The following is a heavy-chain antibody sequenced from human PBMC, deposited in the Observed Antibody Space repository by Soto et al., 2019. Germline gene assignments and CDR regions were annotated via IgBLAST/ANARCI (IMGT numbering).Heavy chain of an antibody. J-gene: IGHJ3*02. D-gene: IGHD2-2*01. V-gene: IGHV1-2*04. Sequence: GASVKVSCKASGYTFTGYYMHWVRQAPGQGLEWMGWINPNSGGTNYAQKFQGWVTMTRDTSISTAYMELSRLRSDDTAVYYCARDMGCCSSTSCYSVPGAFDIWGQGTMVTVSS. CDR3: ARDMGCCSSTSCYSVPGAFDI. CDR1: GYTFTGYY. CDR2: INPNSGGT.